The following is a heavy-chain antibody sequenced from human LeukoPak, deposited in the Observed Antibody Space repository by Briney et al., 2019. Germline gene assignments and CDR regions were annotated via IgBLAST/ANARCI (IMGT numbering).Heavy chain of an antibody. CDR2: IFYSGST. D-gene: IGHD3-22*01. CDR1: GVSISSGGYY. J-gene: IGHJ4*02. CDR3: ARHKGSDYYDSSGYYFDY. V-gene: IGHV4-31*03. Sequence: SETLSLTCTVSGVSISSGGYYWSWIRQHPGKGLEWIGYIFYSGSTYYNPSLKSRVTISVDTSKNQFSLKLSSVTAADTAVYYCARHKGSDYYDSSGYYFDYWGQGTLVTVSS.